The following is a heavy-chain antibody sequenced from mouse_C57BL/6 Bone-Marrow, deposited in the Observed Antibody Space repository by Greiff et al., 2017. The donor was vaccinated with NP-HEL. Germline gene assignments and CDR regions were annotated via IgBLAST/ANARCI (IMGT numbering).Heavy chain of an antibody. CDR1: GYTFTSYG. CDR2: IYPRSGNT. V-gene: IGHV1-81*01. Sequence: QVQLQQSGAELARPGASVKLSCKASGYTFTSYGISWVKQRTGQGLEWIGEIYPRSGNTYYNEKFKGKATLTADKSSSTAYMELRSLTSEDSAVYFCARGGIFYYYGSSYLYYAMDYWGQGTSVTVSS. CDR3: ARGGIFYYYGSSYLYYAMDY. D-gene: IGHD1-1*01. J-gene: IGHJ4*01.